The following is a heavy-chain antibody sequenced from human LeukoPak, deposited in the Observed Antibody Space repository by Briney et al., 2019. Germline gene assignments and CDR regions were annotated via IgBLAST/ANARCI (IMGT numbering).Heavy chain of an antibody. CDR2: ISSSGSTI. V-gene: IGHV3-48*03. J-gene: IGHJ6*02. D-gene: IGHD3-3*01. Sequence: QPGGSLRLSGAASGFTFSSYEMNWVRQAPGKGLEWVSYISSSGSTIYYADSVKGRFTISRDNAKNSLYLQMNSLRAEDTAVYYCARGTTTYYDFWSGPMDVWGQGTTVTVSS. CDR3: ARGTTTYYDFWSGPMDV. CDR1: GFTFSSYE.